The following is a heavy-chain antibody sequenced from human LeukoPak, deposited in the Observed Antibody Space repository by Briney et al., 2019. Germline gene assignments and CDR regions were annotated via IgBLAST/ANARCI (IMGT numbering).Heavy chain of an antibody. D-gene: IGHD6-13*01. CDR3: ASSGRSSTWDYYYYMDV. CDR2: IIPIFGTA. J-gene: IGHJ6*03. Sequence: ASVKVSCKASGYTFNSYGISWVRQAPGQGLECMGGIIPIFGTANYAQKFQGRVTITADESTSTAYMELNSLRSDDTAVYYCASSGRSSTWDYYYYMDVWGKGTTVTISS. CDR1: GYTFNSYG. V-gene: IGHV1-69*13.